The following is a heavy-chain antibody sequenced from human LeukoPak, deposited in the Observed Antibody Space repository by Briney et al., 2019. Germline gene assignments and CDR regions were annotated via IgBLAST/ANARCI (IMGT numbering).Heavy chain of an antibody. CDR2: ISWDGGST. D-gene: IGHD1-26*01. CDR1: GFTFDDYT. CDR3: AKDGVSWELLAEN. Sequence: PGGSLRLSCAASGFTFDDYTMHWVRQAPGKGLEWVSLISWDGGSTYYADSVKGRFTISRDNSKNTLYLQMNSLRAEDTAVYYCAKDGVSWELLAENWGQGTLVTVSS. J-gene: IGHJ4*02. V-gene: IGHV3-43*01.